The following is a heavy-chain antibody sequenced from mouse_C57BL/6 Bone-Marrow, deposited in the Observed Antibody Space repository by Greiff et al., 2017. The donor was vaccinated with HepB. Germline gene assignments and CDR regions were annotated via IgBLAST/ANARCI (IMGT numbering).Heavy chain of an antibody. J-gene: IGHJ2*01. V-gene: IGHV5-17*01. CDR3: ARALFDY. Sequence: EVNLVESGGGLVKPGGSLKLSCAASGFTFSDYGMHWVRQAPEKGLEWVAYISSGSITIYYADTVKGRFTISRDNAKNTLFLQMTSLRSEDTAMYYCARALFDYWGQGTTLTVSS. CDR1: GFTFSDYG. CDR2: ISSGSITI.